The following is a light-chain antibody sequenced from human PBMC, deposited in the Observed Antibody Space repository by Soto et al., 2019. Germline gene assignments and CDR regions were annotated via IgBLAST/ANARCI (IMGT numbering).Light chain of an antibody. V-gene: IGKV1-5*03. CDR3: QQYNDYSWT. Sequence: DTQMTQSPSTLSASVGDSVSINCRASQSISAWLAWYQQKPGKAPRLLIYKASTLEIGVQSRFSGSGSGTEFTLTIRSLQPDDVAIYYCQQYNDYSWTFGQGTKVDIK. CDR1: QSISAW. J-gene: IGKJ1*01. CDR2: KAS.